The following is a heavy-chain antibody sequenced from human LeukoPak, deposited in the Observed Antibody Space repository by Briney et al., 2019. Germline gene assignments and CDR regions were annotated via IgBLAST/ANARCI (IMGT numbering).Heavy chain of an antibody. J-gene: IGHJ3*02. CDR1: GYTFTSYD. CDR2: MNPNSGNT. CDR3: ARSYDSSGYYYSDAFDI. D-gene: IGHD3-22*01. V-gene: IGHV1-8*01. Sequence: ASVKVSCKASGYTFTSYDINWVRQATGQGLEWMGWMNPNSGNTGYAQKFQGRVTMTRNTSIRTAYMELSSLRSEDTAVYYCARSYDSSGYYYSDAFDIWGQGTMVTVSS.